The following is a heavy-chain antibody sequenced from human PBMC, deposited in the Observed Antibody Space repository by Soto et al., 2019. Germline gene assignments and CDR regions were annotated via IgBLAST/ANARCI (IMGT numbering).Heavy chain of an antibody. D-gene: IGHD3-3*01. CDR1: GFTFSSYA. CDR3: AKDNGITIFGVVIPRDHYGMDV. CDR2: ISGSGGST. Sequence: GGSLRLSCAASGFTFSSYAMSWVRQAPGKGLEWVSAISGSGGSTYYADSVKGRFTISRDNSKNTLYLQMNSLRAEDTAVYYCAKDNGITIFGVVIPRDHYGMDVWGQGTTVTVSS. J-gene: IGHJ6*02. V-gene: IGHV3-23*01.